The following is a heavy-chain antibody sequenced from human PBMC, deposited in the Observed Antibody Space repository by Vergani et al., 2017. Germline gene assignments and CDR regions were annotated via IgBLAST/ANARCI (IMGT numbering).Heavy chain of an antibody. CDR3: ARGCKVVPAAIRYYYYMDV. V-gene: IGHV4-59*01. CDR2: IYYSGST. CDR1: GGSISSYY. D-gene: IGHD2-2*01. Sequence: QVQLQESGPGLVKPSETLSLTCTVSGGSISSYYWSWIRQPPGKGLEWIGYIYYSGSTNYNPSLKSRVTISVDTSKNQFSLKLSSVTAADTAVYYCARGCKVVPAAIRYYYYMDVWGKGP. J-gene: IGHJ6*03.